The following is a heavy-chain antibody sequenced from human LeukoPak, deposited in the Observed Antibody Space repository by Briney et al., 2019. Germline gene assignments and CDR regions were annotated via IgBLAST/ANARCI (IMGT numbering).Heavy chain of an antibody. CDR1: GFTFTNAW. CDR2: IKGKTDGGTT. J-gene: IGHJ4*02. CDR3: TTERRITMVRGVKGADY. Sequence: PGGSLRLSCVASGFTFTNAWMNWVRQAPGKGLEWVGHIKGKTDGGTTDHAAPVKGRFTISRDDSKNTLYLQMNSLKTEDTAVYYCTTERRITMVRGVKGADYWGQGTLVTVSS. D-gene: IGHD3-10*01. V-gene: IGHV3-15*07.